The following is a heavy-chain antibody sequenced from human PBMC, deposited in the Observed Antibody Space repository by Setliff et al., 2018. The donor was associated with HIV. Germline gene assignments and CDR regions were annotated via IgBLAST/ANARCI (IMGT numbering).Heavy chain of an antibody. V-gene: IGHV4-39*02. CDR3: TREGRGDPAMATTRIDY. J-gene: IGHJ4*02. CDR2: IYYTGFA. CDR1: GDSISSGSYF. D-gene: IGHD1-1*01. Sequence: SETLSLTSSVPGDSISSGSYFWGWIRQTPGKGLEWIGSIYYTGFAYYNPSLKSRVTISLDTSKTHFFLNLTSVTDADTAVYFCTREGRGDPAMATTRIDYWGQGKLVTVSS.